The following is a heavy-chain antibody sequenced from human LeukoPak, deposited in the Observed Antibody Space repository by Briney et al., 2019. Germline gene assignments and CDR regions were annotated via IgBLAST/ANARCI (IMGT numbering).Heavy chain of an antibody. Sequence: GGSLRLSCAASGFTFSSYSMNWVRQAPGKGLEWVSSISSSSSYIYYADSVEGRFTISRDNAKNSLYLQMNSLRAEGTAVYYCARSGFAWGGRDFDYWGQGTLVTVSS. D-gene: IGHD3-16*01. CDR2: ISSSSSYI. CDR1: GFTFSSYS. J-gene: IGHJ4*02. CDR3: ARSGFAWGGRDFDY. V-gene: IGHV3-21*01.